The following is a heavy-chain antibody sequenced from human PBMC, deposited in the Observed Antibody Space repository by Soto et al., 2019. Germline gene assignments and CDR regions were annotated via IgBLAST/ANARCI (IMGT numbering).Heavy chain of an antibody. D-gene: IGHD6-13*01. CDR1: GFTSNSYA. CDR3: AKDPPSERMQPDYGMDV. V-gene: IGHV3-23*01. CDR2: ISSSGDGT. J-gene: IGHJ6*02. Sequence: GGSLRLSCAASGFTSNSYAMTWVRQAPGKGLEWVSIISSSGDGTYYVDSVKGRFTISRDNSRNTLNLQMNSLRAEDTAVYYCAKDPPSERMQPDYGMDVWGQGTTVTVSS.